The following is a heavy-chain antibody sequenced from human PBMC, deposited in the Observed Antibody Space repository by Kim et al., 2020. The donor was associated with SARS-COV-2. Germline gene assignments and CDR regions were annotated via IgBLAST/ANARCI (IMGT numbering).Heavy chain of an antibody. CDR1: DGSISSTNW. CDR2: VHYSGST. Sequence: SETLSLTCVVSDGSISSTNWWSWVRQPPGKGLEWIGEVHYSGSTNYNPSLKSRVTISVDMSQNQYSLKMTSMTAADTAVYYCVRDIRHYNPSGSSALGGYYFDPWGQGPPVAVSS. J-gene: IGHJ4*02. D-gene: IGHD3-16*01. CDR3: VRDIRHYNPSGSSALGGYYFDP. V-gene: IGHV4-4*02.